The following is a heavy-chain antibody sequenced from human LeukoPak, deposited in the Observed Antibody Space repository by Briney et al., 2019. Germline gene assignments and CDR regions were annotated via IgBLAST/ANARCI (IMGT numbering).Heavy chain of an antibody. CDR2: ISGSGVNT. D-gene: IGHD5-12*01. Sequence: GGSLRPSCAVSGFTFSSYAMSWVRQAPGKGLEWVSAISGSGVNTYYADSVMGRFTISRDNSKNTLYLQVNSLRAEDTAMYYCGKGLNHGYSGVGDPWGQGTLVTVSS. CDR1: GFTFSSYA. J-gene: IGHJ5*02. V-gene: IGHV3-23*01. CDR3: GKGLNHGYSGVGDP.